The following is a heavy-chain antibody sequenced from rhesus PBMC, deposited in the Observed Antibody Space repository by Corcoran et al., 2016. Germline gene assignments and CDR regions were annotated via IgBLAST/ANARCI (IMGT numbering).Heavy chain of an antibody. Sequence: EVQLVESGGGLVQPGGSLRLSCAASGFTFSSYDMSWVRQAPGKGLEWFSYICYTGKTIYYADPVKGLFTVSRDNAKNSLSLQMSSLRAEDTAVYYCTRVDWAAAGTWYFDLWGPGTPITISS. D-gene: IGHD6-31*01. J-gene: IGHJ2*01. V-gene: IGHV3-136*01. CDR1: GFTFSSYD. CDR2: ICYTGKTI. CDR3: TRVDWAAAGTWYFDL.